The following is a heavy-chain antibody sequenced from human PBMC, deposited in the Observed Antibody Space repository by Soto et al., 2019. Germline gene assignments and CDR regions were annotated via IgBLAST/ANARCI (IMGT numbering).Heavy chain of an antibody. CDR2: IYYDGTT. D-gene: IGHD3-22*01. Sequence: SETLSLTGTISSGSISSTSYYWAWIRQPPGKGLEWIGAIYYDGTTYYTESLKSRVSISVDTSKNQFSLKVNSVTAADTAVYFCARQGRNTKIVLVKHYAADFWGQGTAVTVSS. J-gene: IGHJ6*02. CDR3: ARQGRNTKIVLVKHYAADF. V-gene: IGHV4-39*01. CDR1: SGSISSTSYY.